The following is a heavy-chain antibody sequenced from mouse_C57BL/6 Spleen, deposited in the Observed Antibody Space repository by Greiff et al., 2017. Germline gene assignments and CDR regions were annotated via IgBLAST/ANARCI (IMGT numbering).Heavy chain of an antibody. Sequence: QVQLQQPGAELVMPGASVKLSCKASGYTFTSYWMHWVKQRPGQGLEWIGEIDPSDSYTNYNQKFKGKSTLTVDKSSSTAYMQLSSLTSEDSAVYYCARSAQATSYFDYWGQGTTLTVSS. J-gene: IGHJ2*01. CDR3: ARSAQATSYFDY. CDR2: IDPSDSYT. V-gene: IGHV1-69*01. D-gene: IGHD3-2*02. CDR1: GYTFTSYW.